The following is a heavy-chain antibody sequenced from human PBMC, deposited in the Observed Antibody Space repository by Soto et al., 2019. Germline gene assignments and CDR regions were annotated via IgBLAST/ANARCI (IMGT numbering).Heavy chain of an antibody. CDR3: ARVKTWTYLDF. J-gene: IGHJ4*02. D-gene: IGHD5-12*01. V-gene: IGHV3-23*01. CDR2: ISGSGGST. Sequence: GGSLRLSCAASGFTFSSYAMSWVRQAPGKGLEWVSAISGSGGSTYYADSVEGRFTISRDNSKNTLYLQMNSLRDEDTALYYCARVKTWTYLDFWGPGTLVTVSS. CDR1: GFTFSSYA.